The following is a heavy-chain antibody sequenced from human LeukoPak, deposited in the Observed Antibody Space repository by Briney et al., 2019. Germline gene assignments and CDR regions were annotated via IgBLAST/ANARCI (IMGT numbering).Heavy chain of an antibody. V-gene: IGHV3-7*01. CDR3: ATEYWYRHDY. CDR1: GFNFNYYF. Sequence: PGGSLRLSCATPGFNFNYYFMASVRQAPGKGLEWLATIDKDGSGTEYIDSVRGRFTISRDNTKKSIHLQMSSLSADDTAVYFCATEYWYRHDYWGQGTLVTVSS. D-gene: IGHD6-13*01. J-gene: IGHJ4*02. CDR2: IDKDGSGT.